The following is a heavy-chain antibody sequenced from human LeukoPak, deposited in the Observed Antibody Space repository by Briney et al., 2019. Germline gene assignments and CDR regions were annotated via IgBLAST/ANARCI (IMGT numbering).Heavy chain of an antibody. J-gene: IGHJ6*03. CDR3: AREWLSPPYYMDV. Sequence: GGSLRLSCAASGFTFSSYGMTWVRQAPGKGLEWVSYISSSSSTIYYADSVKGRFTISRDNSKNTLYLQMNSLRAEDTAVYYCAREWLSPPYYMDVWGKGTTVTISS. V-gene: IGHV3-48*01. CDR1: GFTFSSYG. CDR2: ISSSSSTI. D-gene: IGHD3-22*01.